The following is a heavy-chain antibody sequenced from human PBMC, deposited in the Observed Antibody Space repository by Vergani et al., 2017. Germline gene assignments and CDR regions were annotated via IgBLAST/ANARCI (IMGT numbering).Heavy chain of an antibody. V-gene: IGHV3-23*01. CDR1: GFTFSSYA. CDR3: AKATYYDFWSGD. J-gene: IGHJ4*02. Sequence: EVQLLESGGGLVQPGGSLRLSCAASGFTFSSYAMSWVRQAPGKGLEWVSTISGSGDSTYYADSVKGRFTISRDNSKNMLYLQMNSLRAEDTAVYYCAKATYYDFWSGDWGQGTLVTVSS. D-gene: IGHD3-3*01. CDR2: ISGSGDST.